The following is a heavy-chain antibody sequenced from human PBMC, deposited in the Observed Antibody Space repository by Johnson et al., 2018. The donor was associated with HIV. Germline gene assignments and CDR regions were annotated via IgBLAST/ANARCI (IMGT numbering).Heavy chain of an antibody. J-gene: IGHJ3*02. Sequence: VQLVESGGGVVRPGGSLRLSCAASGFSFDDYGMSWVRQAPGKGLEWVSGINWNGGSTGYADSVKGRFTISRDNAKNALYLQMNSLVAEDPAVYSCARDLTVADIGHYAYDIWGQGTMVTVSS. V-gene: IGHV3-20*04. CDR2: INWNGGST. CDR3: ARDLTVADIGHYAYDI. CDR1: GFSFDDYG. D-gene: IGHD6-19*01.